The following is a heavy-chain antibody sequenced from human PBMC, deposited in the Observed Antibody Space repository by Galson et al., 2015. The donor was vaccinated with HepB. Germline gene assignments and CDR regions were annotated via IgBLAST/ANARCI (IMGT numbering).Heavy chain of an antibody. CDR2: ISSSSSYI. CDR3: ARGRDSYGTGGIDY. J-gene: IGHJ4*02. V-gene: IGHV3-21*01. D-gene: IGHD5-18*01. Sequence: SLRLSCAASGFTFSSYSMNWVRQAPGRGLEWASSISSSSSYIYYADSVKGRFTISRDNAKNSLYLQMNSLRAEDTAVYYCARGRDSYGTGGIDYWGQGTLVTVSS. CDR1: GFTFSSYS.